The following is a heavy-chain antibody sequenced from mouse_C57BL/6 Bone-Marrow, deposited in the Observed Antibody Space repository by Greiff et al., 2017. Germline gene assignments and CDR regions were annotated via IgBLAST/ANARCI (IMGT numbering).Heavy chain of an antibody. CDR1: GFSLTSYG. Sequence: QVQLQQSGPGLVQPSQSLSITCTVSGFSLTSYGVHWVRPSPGKGLEWLGVIWSGGSTDYNAAFISRLSISKDNSKSQVFFKMNSLQADDTAIYYCARNCWLLFYAIDYWGQGTSVTVSS. V-gene: IGHV2-2*01. D-gene: IGHD2-3*01. J-gene: IGHJ4*01. CDR2: IWSGGST. CDR3: ARNCWLLFYAIDY.